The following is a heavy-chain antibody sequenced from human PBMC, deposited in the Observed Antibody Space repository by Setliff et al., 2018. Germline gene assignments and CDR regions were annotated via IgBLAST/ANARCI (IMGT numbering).Heavy chain of an antibody. V-gene: IGHV1-2*02. CDR1: GGTFRNFA. Sequence: GASVKVSCKASGGTFRNFAISWVRQAPGQGLEWMGGIIPNSGDTHSAQKFQGRVTMTRDTSINTAYMELSSLTSDDTAFYYCVRSGKFGMRFWFDQWGLGALVTVSS. D-gene: IGHD1-26*01. CDR3: VRSGKFGMRFWFDQ. J-gene: IGHJ5*02. CDR2: IIPNSGDT.